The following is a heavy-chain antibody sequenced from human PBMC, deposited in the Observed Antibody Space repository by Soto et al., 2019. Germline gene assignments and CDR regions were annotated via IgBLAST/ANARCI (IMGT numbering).Heavy chain of an antibody. CDR1: GYTFSRYG. J-gene: IGHJ4*02. V-gene: IGHV1-18*01. CDR2: INGNTGHT. CDR3: ARERKWEPLPY. Sequence: QVQLVLSGAEVREPGASVKVSCKTSGYTFSRYGITWVRQAPGQGLEWMGWINGNTGHTIYAMNLEDRLTISTDTSTSTAYMELRSLKFDGTALYYCARERKWEPLPYSGQGTLVTVSS. D-gene: IGHD1-26*01.